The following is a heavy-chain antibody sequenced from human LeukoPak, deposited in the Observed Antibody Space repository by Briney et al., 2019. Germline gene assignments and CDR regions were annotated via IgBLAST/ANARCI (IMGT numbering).Heavy chain of an antibody. V-gene: IGHV1-8*02. CDR2: MNPNSGNT. J-gene: IGHJ3*02. Sequence: ASVKVSCKASGYTFTAYYVHWVRQAPGQGLEWMGWMNPNSGNTGYAQKFQGRVTMTRNTSISTAYMELSSLRSEDTAVYYCARGLVSPRAFDIWGQGTMVTVSS. D-gene: IGHD6-6*01. CDR3: ARGLVSPRAFDI. CDR1: GYTFTAYY.